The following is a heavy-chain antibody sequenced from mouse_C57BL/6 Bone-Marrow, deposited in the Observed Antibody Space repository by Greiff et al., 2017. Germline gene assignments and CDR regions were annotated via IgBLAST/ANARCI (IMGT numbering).Heavy chain of an antibody. D-gene: IGHD2-10*01. CDR3: ARQAYKGFFDY. CDR2: ISNLAYSI. J-gene: IGHJ2*01. CDR1: GFTFSDYG. Sequence: KLMESGGGLVQPGGSLKLSGAASGFTFSDYGMAWVRQAPRKGPEWVAFISNLAYSIYYADTVTGRLTISRENAKNTLYLEMSSLRSEDTAMYYCARQAYKGFFDYWGQGTTLTVSS. V-gene: IGHV5-15*01.